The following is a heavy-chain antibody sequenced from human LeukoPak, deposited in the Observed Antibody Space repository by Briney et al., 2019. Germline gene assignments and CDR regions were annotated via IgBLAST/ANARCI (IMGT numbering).Heavy chain of an antibody. Sequence: GGSLRLSFAAPGFTFDDYAMHWVRQAPGKGREWVSGFSWKSGSIGYADSVKGRFTISRDNAKNSLYLQMNSLRAEDTALYYCAKDIGAHSSSWYNYYYGMDVWGQGTTVTVSS. CDR3: AKDIGAHSSSWYNYYYGMDV. V-gene: IGHV3-9*01. CDR2: FSWKSGSI. J-gene: IGHJ6*02. D-gene: IGHD6-13*01. CDR1: GFTFDDYA.